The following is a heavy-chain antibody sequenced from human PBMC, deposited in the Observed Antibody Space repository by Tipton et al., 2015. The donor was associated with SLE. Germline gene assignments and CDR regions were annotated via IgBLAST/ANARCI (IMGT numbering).Heavy chain of an antibody. V-gene: IGHV4-59*01. CDR3: AKGSGWYKD. CDR1: GDSLSSSY. J-gene: IGHJ4*02. Sequence: TLSLTCIVSGDSLSSSYWSWIRQPPGKGLEWIGSLDDSGNTNYNPSLRSRVTMSIDTPKSQSSLKLSSVTAADTAVFYCAKGSGWYKDWGQGTLVTVSS. D-gene: IGHD6-19*01. CDR2: LDDSGNT.